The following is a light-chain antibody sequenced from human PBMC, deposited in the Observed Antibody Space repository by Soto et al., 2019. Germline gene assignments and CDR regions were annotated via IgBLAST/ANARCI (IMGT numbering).Light chain of an antibody. J-gene: IGLJ1*01. CDR3: SSYAGSSTYV. CDR1: SSDVGSYNL. V-gene: IGLV2-23*02. Sequence: QSALTQPASVPGSPGKSITIPCTETSSDVGSYNLVSWYQQHPGKAPKLMIYEVSKRPSGVSNRFSGSKSGSTASLTISSLQAEDEADYYCSSYAGSSTYVFGTGTKLTVL. CDR2: EVS.